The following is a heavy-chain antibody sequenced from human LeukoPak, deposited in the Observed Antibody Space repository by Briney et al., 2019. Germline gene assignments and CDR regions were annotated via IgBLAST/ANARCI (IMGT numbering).Heavy chain of an antibody. CDR3: ATDRYSGSYLAFAY. CDR2: FDPEDGET. V-gene: IGHV1-24*01. J-gene: IGHJ4*02. Sequence: GASVKVSCKVSGYTLTELSMHWVRQAPGKGLEWMGGFDPEDGETIYAQKFQGRVTMTEDTSTDTAYMELSSLRSEDTAVYYCATDRYSGSYLAFAYWGQGTLVTVSS. D-gene: IGHD1-26*01. CDR1: GYTLTELS.